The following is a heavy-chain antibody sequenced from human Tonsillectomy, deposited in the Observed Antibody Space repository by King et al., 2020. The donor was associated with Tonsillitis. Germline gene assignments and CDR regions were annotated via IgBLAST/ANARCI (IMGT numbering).Heavy chain of an antibody. CDR1: GFTFGTYT. D-gene: IGHD1-1*01. Sequence: VQLVESGGGVVQPGRSLRLSCAASGFTFGTYTMHWVRQAPGKGLEWVAVISYDGSNKYYADSVKGRFTISRDNSKNTLNLQMNSLRGEDTAVYYCVRAPVGATNLPPDYWGQGILVTVPS. CDR2: ISYDGSNK. J-gene: IGHJ4*02. V-gene: IGHV3-30-3*01. CDR3: VRAPVGATNLPPDY.